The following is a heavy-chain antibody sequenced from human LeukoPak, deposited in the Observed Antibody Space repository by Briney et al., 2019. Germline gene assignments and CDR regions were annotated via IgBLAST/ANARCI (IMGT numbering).Heavy chain of an antibody. J-gene: IGHJ4*02. D-gene: IGHD5-18*01. CDR2: ISGSGGST. CDR1: GFTFSSYA. V-gene: IGHV3-23*01. CDR3: AKDRGYSYGYPYYFDY. Sequence: GWSLRLSCAASGFTFSSYAMSWLRQAPGKGLEWVSAISGSGGSTYYADSVKGRFTISRDNSKNTLYLQMNSLRAEDTAVYYCAKDRGYSYGYPYYFDYWGQGTLVTVSS.